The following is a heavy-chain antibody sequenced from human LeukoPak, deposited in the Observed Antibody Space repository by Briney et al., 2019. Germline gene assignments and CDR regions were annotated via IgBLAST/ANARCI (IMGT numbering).Heavy chain of an antibody. CDR1: GYTFTDYY. D-gene: IGHD3-10*01. CDR3: TRLLSEGNY. CDR2: INADNGGT. Sequence: ASVKVSCKASGYTFTDYYIHWVRQAPGQGLEWMGWINADNGGTNYAQKFQGRVTVTRDTSISTAYMELSRLRSEDTAVYYCTRLLSEGNYWGQGTLVTVSS. J-gene: IGHJ4*02. V-gene: IGHV1-2*02.